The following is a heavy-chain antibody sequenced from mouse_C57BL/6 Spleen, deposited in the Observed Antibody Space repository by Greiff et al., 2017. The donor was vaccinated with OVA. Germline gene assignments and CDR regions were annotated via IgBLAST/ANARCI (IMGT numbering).Heavy chain of an antibody. V-gene: IGHV2-5*01. CDR3: AKNRAWDSDYAMDY. CDR2: IWRGGST. J-gene: IGHJ4*01. D-gene: IGHD4-1*01. Sequence: QVQLQQSGPGLVQPSQSLSITCTVSGFSLTSYGVHWVRQSPGKGLEWLGVIWRGGSTDYNAAFMSRLSITKDNSKSQVFFKMNSPQADDTAIYYCAKNRAWDSDYAMDYWGQGTSVTVSS. CDR1: GFSLTSYG.